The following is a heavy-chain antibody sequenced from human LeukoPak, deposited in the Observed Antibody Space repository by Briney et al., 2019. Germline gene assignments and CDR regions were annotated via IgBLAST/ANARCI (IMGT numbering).Heavy chain of an antibody. CDR1: GSFFSRLN. J-gene: IGHJ5*01. D-gene: IGHD3-3*01. Sequence: GGSLRLSCAASGSFFSRLNMSWFRQSPGKGLQWVSSISTSSNYIYYADSVKGRFNISRDNTKNSLFLDMTRLQDEDTAVYYCASTVHGSTADSEGYYPKWFDPWGQGTLVTVSS. CDR2: ISTSSNYI. V-gene: IGHV3-21*01. CDR3: ASTVHGSTADSEGYYPKWFDP.